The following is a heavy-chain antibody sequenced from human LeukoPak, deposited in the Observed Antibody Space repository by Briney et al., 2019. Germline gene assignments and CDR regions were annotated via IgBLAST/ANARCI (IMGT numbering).Heavy chain of an antibody. CDR1: GYTFTSHG. Sequence: ASVKVSCKTSGYTFTSHGISWVRQAPGQGLEWMEWISTSKGDTNYAQKFKGRLTMTTDRSTYTAYMELRSLSSDDTAVYYCARDWPTVITDYWGQGTLVTVSS. D-gene: IGHD4-11*01. J-gene: IGHJ4*02. CDR3: ARDWPTVITDY. CDR2: ISTSKGDT. V-gene: IGHV1-18*01.